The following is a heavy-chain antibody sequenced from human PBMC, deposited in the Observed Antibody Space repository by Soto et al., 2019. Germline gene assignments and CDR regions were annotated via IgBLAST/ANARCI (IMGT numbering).Heavy chain of an antibody. J-gene: IGHJ4*02. CDR1: GYSFTSYW. CDR3: VRLSGCSNGVCYRFDY. Sequence: PGESLTISCKGSGYSFTSYWIGWVRQMPGKGLEWMGIIYPGESDTRYSPSFQGQVTISADKSIGTAYLQWSSLKASDTAIYYCVRLSGCSNGVCYRFDYWGQGILVTISS. V-gene: IGHV5-51*01. CDR2: IYPGESDT. D-gene: IGHD2-8*01.